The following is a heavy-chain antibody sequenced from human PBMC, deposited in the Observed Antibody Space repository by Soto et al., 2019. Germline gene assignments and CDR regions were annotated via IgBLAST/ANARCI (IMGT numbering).Heavy chain of an antibody. CDR1: GCTFSNYS. Sequence: GGSLRLPCAASGCTFSNYSINWVRQDPGKGLEWVSYISSSSSTIYYADSVKGRLTISRDNAKNSLYLQMNSLRAEDTAVYYCARDDLAYRSRQSYFDFWGQGTLVTGSS. CDR2: ISSSSSTI. CDR3: ARDDLAYRSRQSYFDF. J-gene: IGHJ4*02. D-gene: IGHD6-13*01. V-gene: IGHV3-48*01.